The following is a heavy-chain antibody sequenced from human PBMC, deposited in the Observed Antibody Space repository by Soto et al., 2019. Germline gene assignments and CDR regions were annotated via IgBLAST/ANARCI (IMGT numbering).Heavy chain of an antibody. CDR2: IYYSGST. D-gene: IGHD6-13*01. J-gene: IGHJ5*02. V-gene: IGHV4-39*01. CDR1: GGSISSSSYY. CDR3: ARHQSHSSSYVDP. Sequence: SETLSLTCTVSGGSISSSSYYWGWIRQPPGKGVEWIGSIYYSGSTYYNPSLKSRVTISVDTSKNQFSLKLSSVTAADTAVYYCARHQSHSSSYVDPWGQGTLVT.